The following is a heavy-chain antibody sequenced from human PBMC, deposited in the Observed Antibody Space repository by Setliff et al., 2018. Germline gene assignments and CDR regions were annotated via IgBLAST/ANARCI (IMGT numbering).Heavy chain of an antibody. CDR3: ARDRYYNSWSGTSITAPHDAFDI. CDR2: INPSGGLT. D-gene: IGHD3-3*01. CDR1: GYTLTNYY. Sequence: ASVKVSCKASGYTLTNYYMHWVRQAPGQGLEWMGIINPSGGLTRYGQKFQGRVTMTRDTSTSTVYMEVSSLRSEDTAVYYCARDRYYNSWSGTSITAPHDAFDIWGQGTMVTVS. V-gene: IGHV1-46*03. J-gene: IGHJ3*02.